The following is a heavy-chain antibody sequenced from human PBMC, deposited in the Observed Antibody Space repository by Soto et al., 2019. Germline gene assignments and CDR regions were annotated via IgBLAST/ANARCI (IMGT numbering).Heavy chain of an antibody. J-gene: IGHJ4*02. D-gene: IGHD3-22*01. Sequence: PSETLSLTCAVSGGSISPYYWAWIRRPPGKGLEWLGYIYFGGTTTYNPSLKSRLTMSLDTSKNQFSLKLTSVAAADTAVYYCARLGGFYQAFGSWGQGALVTVSS. CDR2: IYFGGTT. CDR1: GGSISPYY. V-gene: IGHV4-59*12. CDR3: ARLGGFYQAFGS.